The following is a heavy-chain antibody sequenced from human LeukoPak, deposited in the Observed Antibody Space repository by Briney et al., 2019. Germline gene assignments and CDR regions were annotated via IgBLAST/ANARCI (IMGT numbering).Heavy chain of an antibody. CDR1: GFTFSSYE. J-gene: IGHJ5*02. CDR2: ISGSGRTI. CDR3: ARDNPKSLWFGELYGHTPWFDP. V-gene: IGHV3-48*03. Sequence: GGSLRLSCAASGFTFSSYEMNWVRQAPGKGLEWVSYISGSGRTIDYADSVKGRFTISRDNAKNSLYLQMNSLRAEDTAVYYCARDNPKSLWFGELYGHTPWFDPWGQGTLVTVSS. D-gene: IGHD3-10*01.